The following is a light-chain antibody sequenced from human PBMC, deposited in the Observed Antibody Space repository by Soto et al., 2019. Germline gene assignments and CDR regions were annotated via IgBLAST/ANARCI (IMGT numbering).Light chain of an antibody. CDR1: PIFTSNS. CDR2: HTS. J-gene: IGKJ5*01. CDR3: QQYESSPRT. Sequence: EIVFTQSPGTLSLSPGERATLSCRASPIFTSNSLAWYQQKPGQAPRLLVYHTSNRATGIPDRFSASGSGTDFTLTISRLEPEDFAVYYCQQYESSPRTFGQGTRLEIK. V-gene: IGKV3-20*01.